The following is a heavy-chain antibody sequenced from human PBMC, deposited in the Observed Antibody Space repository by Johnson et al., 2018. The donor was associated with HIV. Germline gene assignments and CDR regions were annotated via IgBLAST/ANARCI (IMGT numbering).Heavy chain of an antibody. D-gene: IGHD2-2*01. J-gene: IGHJ3*02. Sequence: QVQLVESGGGVVQPGRSLRLSCAASGFTFSSYGMHWVRQAPGKGLEWVAVIWFDGSNKYYADSVKGLFTISRDNSKNTLYLQLNSLRAEDTALYYCASCSTPDAFDIWGQGTMVTVSS. V-gene: IGHV3-33*01. CDR2: IWFDGSNK. CDR3: ASCSTPDAFDI. CDR1: GFTFSSYG.